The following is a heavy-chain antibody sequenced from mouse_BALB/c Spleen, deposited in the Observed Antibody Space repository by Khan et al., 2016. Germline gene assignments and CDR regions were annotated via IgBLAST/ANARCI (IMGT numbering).Heavy chain of an antibody. D-gene: IGHD2-12*01. CDR2: INPDSSTI. Sequence: EVKLLESGGGLVQPGGSLKLSCAASGFDFSRYWMSWVRQAPGKGLEWIGEINPDSSTINYTPSLKGKFIISRDNAKNTLYLQMSKVRSEDTALYYCARRLLYYYAMDYWGQGTSVTVSS. CDR1: GFDFSRYW. J-gene: IGHJ4*01. V-gene: IGHV4-1*02. CDR3: ARRLLYYYAMDY.